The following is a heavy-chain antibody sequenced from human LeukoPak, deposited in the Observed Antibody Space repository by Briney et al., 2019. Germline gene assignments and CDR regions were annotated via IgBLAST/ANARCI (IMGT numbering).Heavy chain of an antibody. CDR3: ARASGGDYGRGAFDI. J-gene: IGHJ3*02. Sequence: SQTLSLTCTVSGGSISSGGYYWSWIRQHPGKGLEWIGYIYYSGSTYYNPSLKSRVTISVDTSKNQFSLKLSSVTAAGTAVYYCARASGGDYGRGAFDIWGQGTMVTVSS. CDR2: IYYSGST. D-gene: IGHD4-17*01. CDR1: GGSISSGGYY. V-gene: IGHV4-31*03.